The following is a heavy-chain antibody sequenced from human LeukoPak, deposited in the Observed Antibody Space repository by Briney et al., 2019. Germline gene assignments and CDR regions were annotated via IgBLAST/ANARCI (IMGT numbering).Heavy chain of an antibody. D-gene: IGHD2-15*01. J-gene: IGHJ4*02. CDR3: ARASCSGGSCYTGFYFDY. CDR1: GYTFTSYY. CDR2: INPSGGST. V-gene: IGHV1-46*01. Sequence: ASVKVSCKASGYTFTSYYMHWVRQAPGQGLEWMGMINPSGGSTSYAQKFQGRVTMTRDMSTSTVYMELSSLRSEDTAVYYCARASCSGGSCYTGFYFDYWGQGTLVTVSS.